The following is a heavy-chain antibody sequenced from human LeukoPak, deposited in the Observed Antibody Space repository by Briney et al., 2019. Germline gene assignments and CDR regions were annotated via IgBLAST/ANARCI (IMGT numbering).Heavy chain of an antibody. CDR1: GGTFSSYA. CDR2: IIPILGIA. CDR3: ARVPRPGYSSSWANWFDP. V-gene: IGHV1-69*04. Sequence: ASVKVSCKASGGTFSSYAISWVRQAPGQGLEWMGRIIPILGIANYAQKFQGRVTITAGKSTSTAYMELSSLRSEDTAVYYCARVPRPGYSSSWANWFDPWGQGTLVTVSS. J-gene: IGHJ5*02. D-gene: IGHD6-13*01.